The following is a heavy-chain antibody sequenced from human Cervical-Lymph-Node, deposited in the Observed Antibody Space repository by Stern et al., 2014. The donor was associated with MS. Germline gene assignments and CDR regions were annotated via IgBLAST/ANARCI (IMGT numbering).Heavy chain of an antibody. CDR2: SLPTFGTG. Sequence: QLVQARADVKKPRSSVTGAYKASGGPFISYPVSWEGSPPGAGLEWVGGSLPTFGTGKCAQKGQGRVPVSADETKSKDYRERSSLRSEDTAVYYCARGDLKEGLVRGMDVWGQGTTVTVSS. J-gene: IGHJ6*02. CDR3: ARGDLKEGLVRGMDV. D-gene: IGHD6-13*01. V-gene: IGHV1-69*01. CDR1: GGPFISYP.